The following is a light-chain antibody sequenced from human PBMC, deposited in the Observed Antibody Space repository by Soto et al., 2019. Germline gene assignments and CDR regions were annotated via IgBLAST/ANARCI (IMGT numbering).Light chain of an antibody. J-gene: IGKJ1*01. V-gene: IGKV1-39*01. CDR3: QQSYTIPWM. CDR2: AES. CDR1: QTISNY. Sequence: DIQMTQSPSSLSASVRDRVTITGRAGQTISNYVKWYQQKPGKAPKVLIYAESTLQSGVPSRFSGSGSGADFTLTISSLQPEDFATYYCQQSYTIPWMFGQGTKVDIK.